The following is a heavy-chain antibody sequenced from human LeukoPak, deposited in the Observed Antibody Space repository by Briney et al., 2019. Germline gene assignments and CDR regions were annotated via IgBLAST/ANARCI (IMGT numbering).Heavy chain of an antibody. CDR3: AKNAAGTCVDV. Sequence: GSLRLSCAASGFTFSSYGMHWVRQAPGKGLEWVAVIWYDGSNKYYADSVKGRFTISRDNSKNTLYLQMNSLRAEDTAVYYCAKNAAGTCVDVWGKGTTVTVSS. V-gene: IGHV3-33*06. J-gene: IGHJ6*04. D-gene: IGHD6-13*01. CDR2: IWYDGSNK. CDR1: GFTFSSYG.